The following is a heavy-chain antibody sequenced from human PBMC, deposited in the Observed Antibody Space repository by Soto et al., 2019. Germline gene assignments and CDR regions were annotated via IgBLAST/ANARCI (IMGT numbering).Heavy chain of an antibody. CDR3: ATAEVDY. J-gene: IGHJ4*02. CDR1: GFAFGNSW. Sequence: EVQLVESGGGLVQPGGSLRLSCVASGFAFGNSWMHWVRQPPGKGPEWVSRMTSDGPTTPYADSVKGRFTVSRDNAKNTLYLQMNSLRAEDTAVYYCATAEVDYWGPGTLVTVSS. V-gene: IGHV3-74*03. CDR2: MTSDGPTT.